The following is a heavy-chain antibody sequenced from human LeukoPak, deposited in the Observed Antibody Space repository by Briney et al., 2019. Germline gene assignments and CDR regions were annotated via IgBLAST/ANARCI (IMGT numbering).Heavy chain of an antibody. V-gene: IGHV3-21*01. CDR3: AKSCCSISSSYDGYDY. J-gene: IGHJ4*02. Sequence: GGSLRLSCAASGFTFSSFSMNWVRQAPGKGLEWVSSISSSSGSIYYADSLKGRFTISRDNAKNSLYLQMDSLRAEDTAVYYCAKSCCSISSSYDGYDYWGQGSLVTVSS. CDR1: GFTFSSFS. CDR2: ISSSSGSI. D-gene: IGHD2-2*01.